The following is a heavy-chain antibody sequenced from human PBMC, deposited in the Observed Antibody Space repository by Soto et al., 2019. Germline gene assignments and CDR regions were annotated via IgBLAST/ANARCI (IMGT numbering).Heavy chain of an antibody. CDR1: GFTFSSYR. V-gene: IGHV3-48*02. D-gene: IGHD3-22*01. CDR2: MSSSSSTI. CDR3: ARAGWGTMIVESNYYYYYGMDV. J-gene: IGHJ6*02. Sequence: GGSLRLSCAASGFTFSSYRMNWVRQAPGKGLEWVSYMSSSSSTIYYADSVKGRFTISRDNAKNSLYLQMNSLRDEDTAVYYCARAGWGTMIVESNYYYYYGMDVWGQGTTVTVSS.